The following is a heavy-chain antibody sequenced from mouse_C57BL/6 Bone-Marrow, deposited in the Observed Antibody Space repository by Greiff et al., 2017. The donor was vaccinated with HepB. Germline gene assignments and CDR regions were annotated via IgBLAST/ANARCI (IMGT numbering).Heavy chain of an antibody. CDR3: ARVGYGNYFDY. Sequence: QVQLQQSGAELVRPGTSVKMSCKASGYTFTNYWIGWAKQRPGHGLEWIGDIYPGGGYTNYNEKFKGKATLTADKSYSTAYMQFSSLTSEDSAIYYCARVGYGNYFDYWGQGTTLTVSS. V-gene: IGHV1-63*01. CDR2: IYPGGGYT. CDR1: GYTFTNYW. J-gene: IGHJ2*01. D-gene: IGHD2-1*01.